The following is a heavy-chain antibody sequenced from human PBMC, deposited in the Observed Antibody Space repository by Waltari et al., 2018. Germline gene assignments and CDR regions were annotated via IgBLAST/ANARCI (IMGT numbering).Heavy chain of an antibody. CDR3: ATNEIPWH. J-gene: IGHJ4*02. V-gene: IGHV3-30*14. CDR2: LSSDGTTR. CDR1: GFIFSDYP. D-gene: IGHD2-2*02. Sequence: QVQLVESGGGVVQPGGSMTLSCVASGFIFSDYPMQWVRHVPGKGLQWMSMLSSDGTTRRFADSVKGRFSISRDNSKNMLYLQMNSLRVDDTAYYFCATNEIPWHWGQGTLVTVSS.